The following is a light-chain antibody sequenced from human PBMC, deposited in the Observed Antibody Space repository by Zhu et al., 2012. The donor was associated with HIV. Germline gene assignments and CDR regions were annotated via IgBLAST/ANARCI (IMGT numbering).Light chain of an antibody. CDR2: EAV. V-gene: IGKV3-15*01. CDR1: QSISNN. J-gene: IGKJ5*01. CDR3: QQYNKWPIT. Sequence: EIVMTQSPATLSVSPGERATLSCKSSQSISNNLAWYQQNPGQAPRLLIYEAVTTATGIPARFSGSGSGAEFTLTISSMQPEDFAVYYCQQYNKWPITFGQGTRLEIK.